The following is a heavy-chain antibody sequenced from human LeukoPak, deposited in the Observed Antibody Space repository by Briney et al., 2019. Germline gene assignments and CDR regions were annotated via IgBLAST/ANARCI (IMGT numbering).Heavy chain of an antibody. Sequence: PGGSLRLSCAASGSTFSSYAMSWVRQAPGKGLEWVSAISGSGGSTYYADSVKGRFTISRDNSKNTLYLQMNSLRAEDTAVYYCANQAVAGEYYFDYWGQGTLVTVSS. CDR3: ANQAVAGEYYFDY. J-gene: IGHJ4*02. CDR1: GSTFSSYA. D-gene: IGHD6-19*01. CDR2: ISGSGGST. V-gene: IGHV3-23*01.